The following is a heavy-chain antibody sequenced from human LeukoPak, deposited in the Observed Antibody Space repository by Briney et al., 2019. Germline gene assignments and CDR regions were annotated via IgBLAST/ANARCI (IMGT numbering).Heavy chain of an antibody. D-gene: IGHD6-25*01. Sequence: GGSLRLSCTASGFTFSSYAMNWVRQAPGKGLEYVSAIGTDGGGTYYADSVKGRFTISRDNSKNTLYLQMSSLRAEDTAVYYCVKAIPAAWGAFDIWGQGTMVIVSS. CDR3: VKAIPAAWGAFDI. J-gene: IGHJ3*02. V-gene: IGHV3-64D*09. CDR2: IGTDGGGT. CDR1: GFTFSSYA.